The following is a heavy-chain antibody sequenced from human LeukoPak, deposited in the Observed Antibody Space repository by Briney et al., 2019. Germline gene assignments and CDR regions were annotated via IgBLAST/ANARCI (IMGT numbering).Heavy chain of an antibody. J-gene: IGHJ3*02. V-gene: IGHV1-18*01. CDR1: GYTFTSYG. CDR3: ASAFLSATDAFDI. Sequence: ASVKVPXKAYGYTFTSYGISWVRQAPGQGLEWMGWINAYNGNTNYAQKFQGRVSMTTDTSTSTAYMELRSLRFEDTAVYYWASAFLSATDAFDIWSQGTIVTASS. D-gene: IGHD2/OR15-2a*01. CDR2: INAYNGNT.